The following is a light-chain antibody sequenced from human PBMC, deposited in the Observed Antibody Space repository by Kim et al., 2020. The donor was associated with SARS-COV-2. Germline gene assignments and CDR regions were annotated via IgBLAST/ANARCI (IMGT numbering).Light chain of an antibody. V-gene: IGKV3-11*01. CDR1: QSVSSY. CDR2: DAS. Sequence: PGERATLSRRASQSVSSYLAWYQQKPGQAPRLLIYDASNRATGIPARFSGSGSGTDFTLTISSLEPEDFAVYYCQQRSNWPLALTFGGGTKVDIK. CDR3: QQRSNWPLALT. J-gene: IGKJ4*01.